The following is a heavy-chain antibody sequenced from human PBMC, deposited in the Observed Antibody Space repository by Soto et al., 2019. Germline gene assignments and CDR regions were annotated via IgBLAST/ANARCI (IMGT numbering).Heavy chain of an antibody. CDR2: ISAYNGNT. D-gene: IGHD3-22*01. CDR1: GYTFTSYG. CDR3: ARDRDDSYDSSGYCSNYY. V-gene: IGHV1-18*01. J-gene: IGHJ4*02. Sequence: QVQLVQSGAEVKKPGASVKVSCKASGYTFTSYGISWVRQAPGQGLEWMGWISAYNGNTNYAQKIQGRVTMTTDPSSRTADMELRSLGSDETALYYCARDRDDSYDSSGYCSNYYWVQGTLLTVSS.